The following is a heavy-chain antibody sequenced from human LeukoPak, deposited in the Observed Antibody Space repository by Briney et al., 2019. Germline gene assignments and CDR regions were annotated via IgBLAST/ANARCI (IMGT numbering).Heavy chain of an antibody. CDR3: ARKLGMGWYFDL. CDR2: ISSSSSNR. J-gene: IGHJ2*01. V-gene: IGHV3-11*06. D-gene: IGHD7-27*01. Sequence: GGSLRLSCAASGFTFSDYYMSWISQAPGKGLEWVSYISSSSSNRNYADSVRGRFTISRDNARNSLYQQMNSLRDEDTAVYYCARKLGMGWYFDLWGRGTLITVSS. CDR1: GFTFSDYY.